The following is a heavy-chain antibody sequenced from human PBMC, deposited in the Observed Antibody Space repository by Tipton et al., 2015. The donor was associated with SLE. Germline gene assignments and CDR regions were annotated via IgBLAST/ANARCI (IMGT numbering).Heavy chain of an antibody. CDR3: AGTNYDVLTGYHRVDTFDI. V-gene: IGHV4-39*07. J-gene: IGHJ3*02. CDR2: IYSSGGT. Sequence: TLSLTCTVSGGSISSSHYYWDWIRQPPGKGLEWLGSIYSSGGTYYNPSLKSRVPISVDTSKNQFSLELSSVTAADTAVYYCAGTNYDVLTGYHRVDTFDIWGQGTMVTVSS. D-gene: IGHD3-9*01. CDR1: GGSISSSHYY.